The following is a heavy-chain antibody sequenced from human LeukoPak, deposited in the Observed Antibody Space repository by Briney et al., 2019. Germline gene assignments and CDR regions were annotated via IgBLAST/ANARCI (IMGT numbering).Heavy chain of an antibody. D-gene: IGHD1-7*01. V-gene: IGHV3-11*06. J-gene: IGHJ3*02. CDR2: ISSSSSYT. CDR1: GFTFSDYY. Sequence: GGSLRLSCAASGFTFSDYYMSWIRQAPGKGLEWVSYISSSSSYTNYADSVKGRFTISRDNAKNSLYLQINSLRAEDTAVYCCARDGLELDAFDIWGQGTMVTVSS. CDR3: ARDGLELDAFDI.